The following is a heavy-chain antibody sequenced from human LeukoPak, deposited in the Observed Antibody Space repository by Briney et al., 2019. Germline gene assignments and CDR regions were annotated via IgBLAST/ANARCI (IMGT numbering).Heavy chain of an antibody. J-gene: IGHJ3*02. D-gene: IGHD2-21*01. CDR3: AREQHCGGDCYSHAFDI. CDR1: GGSISSGSYY. Sequence: SETLSLTCTVSGGSISSGSYYWSWIRQPAGKGLEWIGRIYTSGSTNYNPSLKSRVTISVDTSKNQFSLKLSSVTAADTAVYYCAREQHCGGDCYSHAFDIWGQGTMVTVSS. V-gene: IGHV4-61*02. CDR2: IYTSGST.